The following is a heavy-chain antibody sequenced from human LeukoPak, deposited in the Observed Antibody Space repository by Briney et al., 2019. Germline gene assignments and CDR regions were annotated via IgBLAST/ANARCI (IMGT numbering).Heavy chain of an antibody. Sequence: GRFLRLSGAAYGLTLDDYAMHWFRQAPGKGLEWVTGISWNSVSIGYADSVKGRFTISRDNAKNSLYLQMNSLRAEDMALYYCAKGGSGYYAPFDYWGQGTLVTVSS. CDR1: GLTLDDYA. V-gene: IGHV3-9*03. J-gene: IGHJ4*02. D-gene: IGHD3-22*01. CDR2: ISWNSVSI. CDR3: AKGGSGYYAPFDY.